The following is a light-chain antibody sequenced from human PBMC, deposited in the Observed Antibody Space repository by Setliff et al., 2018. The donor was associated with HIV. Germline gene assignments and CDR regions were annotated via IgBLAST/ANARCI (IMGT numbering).Light chain of an antibody. V-gene: IGLV2-14*01. CDR3: SSYTSSNKGV. Sequence: QSVLTQPASVSGSPGQSITISCTGTSSDVGGYNYVSWYQQHPGKAPKLMIYDVSKRPSGVSNRFSGSKSGNTASLTISGLQAEDEADYYCSSYTSSNKGVFGTGTKV. CDR1: SSDVGGYNY. J-gene: IGLJ1*01. CDR2: DVS.